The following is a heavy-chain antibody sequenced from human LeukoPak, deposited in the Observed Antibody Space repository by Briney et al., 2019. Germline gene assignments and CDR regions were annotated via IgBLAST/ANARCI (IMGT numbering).Heavy chain of an antibody. D-gene: IGHD3-3*01. Sequence: SQTLSLTCAVYSGSFSVYYWSWIRQHPGKGLEWIGYIYYIWSTYYNPSLKSQFTISVEASKKQLSLKLRSVTAGDTAVYYCARVSLTYYDFWSGFADAFVIWGEGEMVTVSS. V-gene: IGHV4-31*11. CDR1: SGSFSVYY. CDR2: IYYIWST. CDR3: ARVSLTYYDFWSGFADAFVI. J-gene: IGHJ3*02.